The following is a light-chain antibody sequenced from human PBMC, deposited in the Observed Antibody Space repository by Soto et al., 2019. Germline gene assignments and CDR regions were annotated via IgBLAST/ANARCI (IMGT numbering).Light chain of an antibody. CDR1: QSVAIS. CDR2: GAS. J-gene: IGKJ1*01. V-gene: IGKV3-15*01. CDR3: QQYRSWPRT. Sequence: EIVLTQSPASLSVSPGERVILSCRASQSVAISLAWYQQKPGQAPRLLIYGASTRATDMPGTFSGRGSGTEFTLTITSLRPEDFGVYYCQQYRSWPRTFGQGTKVDIK.